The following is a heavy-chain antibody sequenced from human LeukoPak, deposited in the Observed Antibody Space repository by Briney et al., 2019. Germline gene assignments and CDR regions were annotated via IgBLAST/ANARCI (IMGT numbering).Heavy chain of an antibody. Sequence: GGSLRLSCAASGFTFSSYGMHWVRQAPGKGLEWVAFIRYDGSNKYYADSVKGRFTISRDNAKNSLYLQMNSLRAEDTAVYYCARYFGLRTTSNYFDYWGQGTLVTVSS. D-gene: IGHD1-1*01. CDR3: ARYFGLRTTSNYFDY. V-gene: IGHV3-30*02. J-gene: IGHJ4*02. CDR1: GFTFSSYG. CDR2: IRYDGSNK.